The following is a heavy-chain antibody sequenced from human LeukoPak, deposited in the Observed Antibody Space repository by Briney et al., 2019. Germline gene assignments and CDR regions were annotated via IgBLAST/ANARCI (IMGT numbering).Heavy chain of an antibody. Sequence: ASVKVSCMASGGTFSSYAISWVRQAPGQGLEWMGGIIPIFGTANYAQKFQGRVTITADESTSTAYMELSSLRSEDTAVYYCARDTGLGGGAINYWGQGTLVTVSS. CDR1: GGTFSSYA. J-gene: IGHJ4*02. CDR3: ARDTGLGGGAINY. CDR2: IIPIFGTA. V-gene: IGHV1-69*13. D-gene: IGHD3-16*02.